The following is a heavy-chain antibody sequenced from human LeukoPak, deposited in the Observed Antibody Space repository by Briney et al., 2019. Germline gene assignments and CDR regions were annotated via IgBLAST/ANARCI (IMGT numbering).Heavy chain of an antibody. V-gene: IGHV4-4*07. Sequence: SETLSLTCTVSGGSISSYYWSWIRQPAGKGLEWIGRIYTSGSTNYNPSLKSRVTMSVDTSENQYSLKLSSVTAADTAVYYCAREIVVVPASPNRYYYYYGMDVWGQGTTVTVSS. J-gene: IGHJ6*02. CDR3: AREIVVVPASPNRYYYYYGMDV. CDR1: GGSISSYY. CDR2: IYTSGST. D-gene: IGHD2-2*01.